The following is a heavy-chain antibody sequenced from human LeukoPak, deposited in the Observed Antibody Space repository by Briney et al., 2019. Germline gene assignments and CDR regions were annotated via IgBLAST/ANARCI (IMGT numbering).Heavy chain of an antibody. CDR1: GYTFTGYY. J-gene: IGHJ4*02. V-gene: IGHV1-2*02. CDR2: INPNSGGT. D-gene: IGHD3-22*01. CDR3: ATYDRSGYLYYFDY. Sequence: ASVKVSCKASGYTFTGYYMHWVRQAPGQGLEWMGWINPNSGGTNYAQKFQGRVTMTRDTSISTAYMELSRLRSDDTAVYYCATYDRSGYLYYFDYWGQGTLVTVSS.